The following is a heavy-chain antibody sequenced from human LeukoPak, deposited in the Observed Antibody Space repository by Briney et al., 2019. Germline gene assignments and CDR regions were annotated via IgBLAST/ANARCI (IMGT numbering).Heavy chain of an antibody. D-gene: IGHD2-2*01. V-gene: IGHV3-23*01. CDR2: ISPNGGVT. J-gene: IGHJ5*02. Sequence: GGSLRLSCAASGFTLSSYAMSWVRQAPGKGLEWVSSISPNGGVTYYADSVTGRFAISRDNSRNTLYVQMNSLRAEDTAVYYCVRGAMTSWFAPWGQGTLVTVSS. CDR3: VRGAMTSWFAP. CDR1: GFTLSSYA.